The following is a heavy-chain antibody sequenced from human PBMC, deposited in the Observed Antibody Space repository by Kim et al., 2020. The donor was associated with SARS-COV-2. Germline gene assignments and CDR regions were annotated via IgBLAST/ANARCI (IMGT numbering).Heavy chain of an antibody. Sequence: GGSLRLSCAASGFTLSNHGMHWIRQAPGTGLQWVAVISHDGSIAHYADSARDRFSISRDNSKNTLYLQMNSLRPDDLAVYFCAKDEGAAGSSYEAWFDY. J-gene: IGHJ4*01. D-gene: IGHD3-10*01. CDR3: AKDEGAAGSSYEAWFDY. CDR2: ISHDGSIA. V-gene: IGHV3-30*18. CDR1: GFTLSNHG.